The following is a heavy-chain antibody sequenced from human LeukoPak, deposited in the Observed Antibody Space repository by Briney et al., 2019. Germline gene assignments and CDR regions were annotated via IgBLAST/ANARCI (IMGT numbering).Heavy chain of an antibody. V-gene: IGHV4-4*08. CDR3: ARSPPASKEFRD. CDR2: IYTSGTT. D-gene: IGHD2-2*01. Sequence: SETLSLTCTVSGGSISTDYWSWIRQPPGKGLEWIGYIYTSGTTNSNPSLKSRVTISADTSKNQFSLKVRSVTAADTAVYYCARSPPASKEFRDWGPGTLVTVSS. CDR1: GGSISTDY. J-gene: IGHJ4*02.